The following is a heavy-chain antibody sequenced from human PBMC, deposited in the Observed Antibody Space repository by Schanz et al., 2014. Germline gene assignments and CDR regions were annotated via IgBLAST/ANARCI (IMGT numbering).Heavy chain of an antibody. Sequence: QVQLQESGPGLVKPSETLSLTCTVSGGSISTYYWSWIRQPAGKGLEWIGRIYTSGSTNYNPPTKTRAALSVDTSMNQFPLGLGSVTAADTAVYYCARYTGAYFDYWGQGTLVTVSS. CDR3: ARYTGAYFDY. CDR1: GGSISTYY. CDR2: IYTSGST. J-gene: IGHJ4*02. D-gene: IGHD1-26*01. V-gene: IGHV4-4*07.